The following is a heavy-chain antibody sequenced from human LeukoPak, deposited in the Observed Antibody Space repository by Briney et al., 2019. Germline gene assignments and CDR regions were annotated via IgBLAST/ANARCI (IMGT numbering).Heavy chain of an antibody. CDR3: ARDRRSSGWYYFDY. J-gene: IGHJ4*02. Sequence: GRSLRLSCAASGFTFSSYGMHWVRQAPGKGLEWVAVIWYDGSNKYYADSVKGRFTISRDNSKNTLSLQMNSLRAEDTAVYYCARDRRSSGWYYFDYWGQGTLVSVSS. D-gene: IGHD6-19*01. V-gene: IGHV3-33*01. CDR2: IWYDGSNK. CDR1: GFTFSSYG.